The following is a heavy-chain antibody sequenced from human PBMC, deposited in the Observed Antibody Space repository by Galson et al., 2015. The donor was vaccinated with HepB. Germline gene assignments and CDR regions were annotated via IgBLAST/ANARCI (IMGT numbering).Heavy chain of an antibody. J-gene: IGHJ6*02. D-gene: IGHD2-2*01. CDR3: ARDGQSTSYAMDV. V-gene: IGHV3-30*03. Sequence: SLRLSCAASGFTFSSYAMHWVRQAPGKGLEWVAVISYNGFDKYYLESVKGRFTISRDNSKNTVYLEMTSLRSDDTAVYYCARDGQSTSYAMDVWGQGTTLTDSS. CDR2: ISYNGFDK. CDR1: GFTFSSYA.